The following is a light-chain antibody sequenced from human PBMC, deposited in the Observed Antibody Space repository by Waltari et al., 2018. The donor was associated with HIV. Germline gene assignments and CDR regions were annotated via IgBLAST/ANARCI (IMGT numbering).Light chain of an antibody. V-gene: IGLV2-11*01. Sequence: QSSLTQPRSVSGSPGQSVTISCSGTSSDVGSYNYVSWYQQHPGKAPKVMIYDVSKRASGVPARLSGSKSGKTASLTISGLQAEDEADYYCCSYAGMYTWVFGGGTKLTVL. CDR1: SSDVGSYNY. CDR2: DVS. CDR3: CSYAGMYTWV. J-gene: IGLJ3*02.